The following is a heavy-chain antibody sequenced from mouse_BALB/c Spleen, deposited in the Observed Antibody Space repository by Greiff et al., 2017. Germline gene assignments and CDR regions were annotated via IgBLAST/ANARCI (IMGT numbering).Heavy chain of an antibody. CDR2: INPSTGYT. CDR1: GYTFTSYW. J-gene: IGHJ2*01. Sequence: QVQLKQSGAELAKPGASVKMSCKASGYTFTSYWMHWVKQRPGQGLEWIGYINPSTGYTEYNQKFQDKATLTADKSSSTAYMQLSSLTSEDSAVYYCAKLGRRYFDYWGQGTTLTVSS. V-gene: IGHV1-7*01. D-gene: IGHD4-1*01. CDR3: AKLGRRYFDY.